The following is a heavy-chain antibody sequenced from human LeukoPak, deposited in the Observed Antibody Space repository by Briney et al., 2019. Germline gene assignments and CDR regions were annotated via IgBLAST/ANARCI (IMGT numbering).Heavy chain of an antibody. D-gene: IGHD3-10*01. CDR1: GFIFSHYG. J-gene: IGHJ4*02. CDR2: ISFDGSNK. Sequence: GGSLRLSCAASGFIFSHYGMSWVRQAPGKGLEWVAVISFDGSNKYYADSVKGRFTISRDNSKNTLYLQMNSLRAEDTAVYYCARAAGSGSYYRGVLDYWGQGTLVTVSS. V-gene: IGHV3-30*03. CDR3: ARAAGSGSYYRGVLDY.